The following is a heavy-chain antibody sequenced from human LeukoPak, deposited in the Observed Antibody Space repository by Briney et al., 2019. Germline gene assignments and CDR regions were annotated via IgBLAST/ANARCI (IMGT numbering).Heavy chain of an antibody. CDR2: ISGSGGST. CDR1: RFTFSNYA. Sequence: GGSLRLSCAASRFTFSNYAMSWVRQAPGKGLEWVSTISGSGGSTYYADSVKGRFTISRDNSKNTLHLQMNSLRAEDTAVYYCAKSAYYDSSGFYREHYFDHWGQGTLVTVSS. D-gene: IGHD3-22*01. CDR3: AKSAYYDSSGFYREHYFDH. J-gene: IGHJ4*02. V-gene: IGHV3-23*01.